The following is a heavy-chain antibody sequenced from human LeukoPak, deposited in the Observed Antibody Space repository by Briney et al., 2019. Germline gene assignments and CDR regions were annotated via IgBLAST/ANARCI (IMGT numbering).Heavy chain of an antibody. V-gene: IGHV4-59*01. CDR1: GGSISSYY. D-gene: IGHD1-7*01. J-gene: IGHJ4*02. CDR3: ARETGTLRIFDY. Sequence: SETLSHTCTVSGGSISSYYWSWIRQPPGKGLEWIGYIYYSGSTNYNPSLKSRVTISVDTSKNQFSLKLSSVTAADTAVYYCARETGTLRIFDYWGQGTLVTVSS. CDR2: IYYSGST.